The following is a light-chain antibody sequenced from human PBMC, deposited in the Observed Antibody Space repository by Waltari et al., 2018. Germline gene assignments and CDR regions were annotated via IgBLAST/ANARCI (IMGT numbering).Light chain of an antibody. CDR3: QQYYSTPPLT. CDR2: WAS. CDR1: QSVLYRSNNKNY. V-gene: IGKV4-1*01. Sequence: DIVMTQSPDSLAVSLGGWATTNCKSSQSVLYRSNNKNYLAWYQQNPGQPPRLLIYWASTRESGVPDRFSGSGSETDFTLTISSLQAEDVAVYYCQQYYSTPPLTFGGGTKVEIK. J-gene: IGKJ4*01.